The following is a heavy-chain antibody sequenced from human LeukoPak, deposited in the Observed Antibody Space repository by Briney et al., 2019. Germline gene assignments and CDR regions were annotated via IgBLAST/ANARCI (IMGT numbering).Heavy chain of an antibody. D-gene: IGHD3/OR15-3a*01. Sequence: PGRSLRLSCAASGFTFSNYPMHWVLQAPGKGLEWVAVISNDGTKKYYADSVKGRFTISRDDSKNTLYLEMNSLRAEDTAVYYCARVLGWMARGGFDYWGQGTLVTVSS. CDR2: ISNDGTKK. CDR1: GFTFSNYP. V-gene: IGHV3-30-3*01. CDR3: ARVLGWMARGGFDY. J-gene: IGHJ4*02.